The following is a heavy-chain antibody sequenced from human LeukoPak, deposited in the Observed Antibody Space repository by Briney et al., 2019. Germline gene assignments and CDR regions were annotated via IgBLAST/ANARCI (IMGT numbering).Heavy chain of an antibody. CDR2: INPSGGSI. CDR1: GYTFTNYA. V-gene: IGHV1-46*01. Sequence: ASVKVSCKASGYTFTNYALNWVRQAPGQGPEWMGVINPSGGSITNTQKFQGRVTMTRDTSTSTVYMELSSLRSEDTAVYYCARSMVRGVYMDVWGKGTTVTISS. D-gene: IGHD3-10*01. J-gene: IGHJ6*03. CDR3: ARSMVRGVYMDV.